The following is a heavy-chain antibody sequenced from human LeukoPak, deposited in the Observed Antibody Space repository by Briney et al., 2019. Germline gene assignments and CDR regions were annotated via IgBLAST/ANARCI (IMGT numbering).Heavy chain of an antibody. CDR2: ISGSGGST. J-gene: IGHJ4*02. CDR3: AKTKISSGYLPRD. CDR1: GFTFSSYA. D-gene: IGHD3-22*01. V-gene: IGHV3-23*01. Sequence: GGSLRLSCAASGFTFSSYAMSWVRQAPGKGLEWVSAISGSGGSTYYADSVKGRFTISRDNSKNTLYLQMNSLGAEDTAVYYCAKTKISSGYLPRDWGQGTLVTVSS.